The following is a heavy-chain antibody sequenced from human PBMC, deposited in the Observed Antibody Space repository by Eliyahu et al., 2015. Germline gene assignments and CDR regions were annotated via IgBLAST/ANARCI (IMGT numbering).Heavy chain of an antibody. J-gene: IGHJ5*02. V-gene: IGHV4-38-2*02. CDR1: XSXISXGYY. Sequence: QVQLQESGPGLVKPSETLSLTCTVSXSXISXGYYWGWIRQPPGKGLEWVWTIFHTGSAYYNPSLKSRVTISVDKSMSQFSLKLSSVTAADTAVYYCARDRRIAAAVSGNWFDPWGQGTLVTVSS. CDR3: ARDRRIAAAVSGNWFDP. D-gene: IGHD6-13*01. CDR2: IFHTGSA.